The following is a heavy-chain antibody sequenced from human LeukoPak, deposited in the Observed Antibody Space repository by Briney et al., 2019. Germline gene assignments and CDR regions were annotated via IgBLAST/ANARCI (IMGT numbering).Heavy chain of an antibody. CDR2: ISGSGGST. V-gene: IGHV3-23*01. D-gene: IGHD3-3*01. CDR1: GFTFSSYA. J-gene: IGHJ3*02. Sequence: GGSLRLSCAASGFTFSSYAMSWVRQAPGKGLEWVSAISGSGGSTYYADSVKGRFTISRDNSKNTLYLQMNSLRAEDTAVYYCAKGLRFLEWLSNDAFDIWAKGQWSPSLQ. CDR3: AKGLRFLEWLSNDAFDI.